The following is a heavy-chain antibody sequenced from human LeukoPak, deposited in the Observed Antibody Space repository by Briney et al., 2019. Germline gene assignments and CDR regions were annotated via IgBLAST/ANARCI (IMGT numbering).Heavy chain of an antibody. CDR3: TRGRSGSLDC. Sequence: GSLRLSCAASGFTLSSYSMNWVRQAPGKGLEWVSYISSSSITIYYAESVKGRLTISRENAKKSLSLQMNSLGAEATPLYYCTRGRSGSLDCWGQGTLVTVSS. J-gene: IGHJ4*02. V-gene: IGHV3-48*01. CDR2: ISSSSITI. CDR1: GFTLSSYS. D-gene: IGHD3-22*01.